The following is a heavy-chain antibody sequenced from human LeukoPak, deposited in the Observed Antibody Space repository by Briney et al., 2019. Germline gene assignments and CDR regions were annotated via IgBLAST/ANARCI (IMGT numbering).Heavy chain of an antibody. D-gene: IGHD3-10*01. CDR2: IIPIFGTA. Sequence: SVKVSCKASGYSFTSYGISWVRQAPGQGLEWMGGIIPIFGTANYAQKFQGRVTITADKSTSTAYMELSSLRSEDTAVYYCARVQYYYGSGKGENFDYWGQGTLVTVSS. CDR3: ARVQYYYGSGKGENFDY. J-gene: IGHJ4*02. CDR1: GYSFTSYG. V-gene: IGHV1-69*06.